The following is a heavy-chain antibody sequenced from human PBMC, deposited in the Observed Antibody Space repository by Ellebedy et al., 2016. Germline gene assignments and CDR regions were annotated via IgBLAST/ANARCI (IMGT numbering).Heavy chain of an antibody. J-gene: IGHJ2*01. Sequence: GGSLRLSXVASGFTFRDYGMHWVRQSPGKGLEWVSFIWHDGGKEYYAPSAKGRFTVSRDNFKRKLFLQLTSLRVDDTAIYYCATENRLGTYAHWSFDVWGRGTLVSVAS. CDR2: IWHDGGKE. CDR1: GFTFRDYG. D-gene: IGHD7-27*01. CDR3: ATENRLGTYAHWSFDV. V-gene: IGHV3-33*02.